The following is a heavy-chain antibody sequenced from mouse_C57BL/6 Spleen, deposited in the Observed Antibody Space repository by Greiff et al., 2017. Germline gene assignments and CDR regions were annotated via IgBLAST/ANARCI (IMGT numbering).Heavy chain of an antibody. CDR2: INPSNGGT. CDR1: GYTFTSYW. D-gene: IGHD3-2*02. Sequence: VQLQQSGTELVKPGASVKLSCKASGYTFTSYWMPWVKQRPGQGLEWIGNINPSNGGTNYNEKFKSKATLTVDKSSSTAYMQLSSLTSEDSAVYYCARGGDSSGFFYYYAMDYWGQGTSVTVSS. J-gene: IGHJ4*01. CDR3: ARGGDSSGFFYYYAMDY. V-gene: IGHV1-53*01.